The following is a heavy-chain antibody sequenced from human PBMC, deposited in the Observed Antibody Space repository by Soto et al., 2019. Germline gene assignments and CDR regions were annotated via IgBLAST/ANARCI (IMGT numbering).Heavy chain of an antibody. J-gene: IGHJ5*02. V-gene: IGHV3-9*01. CDR3: VQGRYPTMATPLDH. Sequence: PGGSLRLSCSASGFTFDYCAMHWVRQSPGKGPEWVSGISWDSATVGYAESVKGRFTITRDDAKNSLYLQMDSLRREDTALYYCVQGRYPTMATPLDHWGQGTLVTVSS. D-gene: IGHD3-9*01. CDR2: ISWDSATV. CDR1: GFTFDYCA.